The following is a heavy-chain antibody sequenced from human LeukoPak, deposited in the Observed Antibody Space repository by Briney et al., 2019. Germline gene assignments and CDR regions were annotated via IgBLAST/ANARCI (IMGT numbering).Heavy chain of an antibody. V-gene: IGHV1-2*02. CDR3: ARDLTHRRNYDSSGYQIVPAF. D-gene: IGHD3-22*01. J-gene: IGHJ4*02. CDR2: INPNSGGT. CDR1: GYTFTGYY. Sequence: ASVKVSCKASGYTFTGYYMHWVRQAPGQGLEWMGWINPNSGGTNYAQKFQGRVTMTRDTSISTAYMELSSLRSDDTAVYYCARDLTHRRNYDSSGYQIVPAFWGQGTLVTVSP.